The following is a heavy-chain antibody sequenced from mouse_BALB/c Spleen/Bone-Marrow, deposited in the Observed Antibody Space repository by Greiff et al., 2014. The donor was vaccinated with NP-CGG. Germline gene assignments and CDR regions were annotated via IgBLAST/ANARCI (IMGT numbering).Heavy chain of an antibody. Sequence: EVMLVESGGGLVKPGGSLKLSCAASGFTFSSYAMSWVRQTPEKRLEWVATISSGGSYTYYADSVKGRFTISRDTAKNTLYLQMSSLGSEDTAIYYCARQDYYGSSPHWYFDVWGAGTTVTVSS. V-gene: IGHV5-9-1*01. J-gene: IGHJ1*01. CDR1: GFTFSSYA. CDR2: ISSGGSYT. CDR3: ARQDYYGSSPHWYFDV. D-gene: IGHD1-1*01.